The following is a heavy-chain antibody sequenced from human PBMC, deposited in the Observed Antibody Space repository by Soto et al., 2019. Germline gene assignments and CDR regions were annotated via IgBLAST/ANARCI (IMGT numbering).Heavy chain of an antibody. Sequence: ASVKVSCKASGYTFTSYYMHWVRQAPGQGLEWMGIINPSGGSTSYAQKFQGRVTMTRDTSTSTVYMELSSLRSEDTAVYYCASTVTTDDYYYYYGMDVWGQGTTVTVSS. CDR2: INPSGGST. CDR1: GYTFTSYY. D-gene: IGHD4-17*01. V-gene: IGHV1-46*01. J-gene: IGHJ6*02. CDR3: ASTVTTDDYYYYYGMDV.